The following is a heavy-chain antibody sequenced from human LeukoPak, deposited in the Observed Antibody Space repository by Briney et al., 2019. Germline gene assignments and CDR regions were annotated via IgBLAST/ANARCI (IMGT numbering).Heavy chain of an antibody. CDR1: GGSISSYY. D-gene: IGHD1-14*01. CDR3: ARAPEDWFDP. Sequence: SETLSPTCTVSGGSISSYYWSWIRQPPGKGLEWIGYIYYSGSTNYNPSLKSRVTISVDTSKNQFSLKLSSVTAADTAVYYCARAPEDWFDPWGQGTLVTVSS. CDR2: IYYSGST. V-gene: IGHV4-59*01. J-gene: IGHJ5*02.